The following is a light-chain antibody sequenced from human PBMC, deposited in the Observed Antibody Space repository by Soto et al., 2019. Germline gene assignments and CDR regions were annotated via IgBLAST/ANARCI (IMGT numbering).Light chain of an antibody. V-gene: IGKV3-20*01. CDR1: QSIRSCY. Sequence: IVLTQSPGTLSLSPGEIATLSCRASQSIRSCYVAWYQQTPGQAPSLLIYAASARATGLPDRFSGSGSGTDVPPTISRLGLEDFAMYYCHCQDFGNLRVYLLGPRTQLQI. CDR3: HCQDFGNLRVYL. J-gene: IGKJ2*01. CDR2: AAS.